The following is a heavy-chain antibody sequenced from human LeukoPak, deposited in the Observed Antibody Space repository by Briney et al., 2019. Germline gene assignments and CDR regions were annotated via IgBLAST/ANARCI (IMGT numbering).Heavy chain of an antibody. CDR2: ISWNSGSI. Sequence: GGSLRLSCAASGFTFDDYAMHWVRQAPGKGLEWVSGISWNSGSIGYADSVKGRFTISRDNAKNSLYLQMNSLRAEDTAVYYCARDTGGGAFDIWGQGTMVTVSS. CDR1: GFTFDDYA. V-gene: IGHV3-9*01. CDR3: ARDTGGGAFDI. J-gene: IGHJ3*02. D-gene: IGHD3-10*01.